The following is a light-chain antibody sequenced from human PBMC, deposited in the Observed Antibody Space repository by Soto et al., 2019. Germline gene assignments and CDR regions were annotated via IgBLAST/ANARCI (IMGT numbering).Light chain of an antibody. CDR3: QKHNGAPYN. V-gene: IGKV1-27*01. CDR2: AAS. Sequence: DIQMTQSPSSLSASVGDRVTITCRASQGISTSLAWYQQKPGKLPKLLIYAASTLQSGVPSRFSGSGSGTDFTLTISSLQPEDVATYYGQKHNGAPYNFGQGTKLEIK. CDR1: QGISTS. J-gene: IGKJ2*01.